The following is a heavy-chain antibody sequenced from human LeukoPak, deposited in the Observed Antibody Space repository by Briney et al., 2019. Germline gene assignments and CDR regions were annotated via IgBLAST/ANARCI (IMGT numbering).Heavy chain of an antibody. V-gene: IGHV3-23*01. Sequence: GSLRLSCVASGYTLSTNVLTCVRDTLGEGRLWVSGVTSSGGNTYYADSVKGRLTISRDNSKNTLYLQMNSMRVEDTAVYYCATDPYGISFFDSWGQGTQVTVSS. D-gene: IGHD1-14*01. CDR2: VTSSGGNT. CDR1: GYTLSTNV. CDR3: ATDPYGISFFDS. J-gene: IGHJ4*02.